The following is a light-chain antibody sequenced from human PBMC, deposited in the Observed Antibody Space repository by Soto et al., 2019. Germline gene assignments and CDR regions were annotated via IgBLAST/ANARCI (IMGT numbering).Light chain of an antibody. J-gene: IGLJ2*01. CDR2: EVH. V-gene: IGLV2-14*01. CDR1: SSDVGGYNY. Sequence: QSVLTQPASVSGSPGQSITISCTGTSSDVGGYNYVSWYQHHPGKAPKLMLYEVHNRPSGVSNRFSGSKSGNTASLTISALQAEDEADYYCNSYTSSSTLVFGGGTQLTVL. CDR3: NSYTSSSTLV.